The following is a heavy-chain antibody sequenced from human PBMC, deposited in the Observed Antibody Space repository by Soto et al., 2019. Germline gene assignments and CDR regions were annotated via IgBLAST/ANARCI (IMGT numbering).Heavy chain of an antibody. CDR3: ARESLGAKGAEH. CDR1: GDTFNSYV. V-gene: IGHV1-69*17. J-gene: IGHJ4*02. CDR2: IIPIIGVT. D-gene: IGHD3-16*01. Sequence: QVQLVQSGAEVKRPGSSVKVSCESSGDTFNSYVISWVRQAPGQGLEWMGGIIPIIGVTHYAQKFQGRVTISALSCTDTAYMELTNLGFEDTALYYCARESLGAKGAEHWGQGTLVNVSS.